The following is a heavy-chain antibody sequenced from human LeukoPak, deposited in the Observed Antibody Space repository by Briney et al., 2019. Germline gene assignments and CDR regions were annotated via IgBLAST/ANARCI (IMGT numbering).Heavy chain of an antibody. CDR3: ARDGPDAFDI. J-gene: IGHJ3*02. Sequence: ASVKVSCKASGGTFSSYAISWARQAPGQGLEWMGGIIPIFGTANYAQKFQGRVTITTDESTSTAYMELSSLRSEDTAVYYCARDGPDAFDIWGQGTMVTVSS. V-gene: IGHV1-69*05. CDR1: GGTFSSYA. CDR2: IIPIFGTA.